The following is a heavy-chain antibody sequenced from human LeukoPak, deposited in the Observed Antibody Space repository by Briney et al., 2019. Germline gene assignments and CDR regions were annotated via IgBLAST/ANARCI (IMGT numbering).Heavy chain of an antibody. D-gene: IGHD3-10*01. CDR2: INHSGST. V-gene: IGHV4-34*01. CDR1: GGSFSGYY. CDR3: ARVPPRGSGSYYNPWGRNCFDP. J-gene: IGHJ5*02. Sequence: SETLSLTCAVYGGSFSGYYWSWIRQPPGKGLEWIGEINHSGSTNYNPSLKSRVTISVDTSKNQFSLKLSSVTAADTAVYYCARVPPRGSGSYYNPWGRNCFDPWGQGTLVTVSS.